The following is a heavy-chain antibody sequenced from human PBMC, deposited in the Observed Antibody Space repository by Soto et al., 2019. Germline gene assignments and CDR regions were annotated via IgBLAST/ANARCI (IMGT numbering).Heavy chain of an antibody. CDR1: GGSISSGGYS. Sequence: QLQLQESGSGLVKPSQTLSLTCAVSGGSISSGGYSWTWIRQPPGKGLEWIGHISHSGSTNYNPSLKSRVTISADRSKNQFSLKLSSVTAADTAVYYCAREWIIHNWNDPWGQGTPVIVSS. V-gene: IGHV4-30-2*01. J-gene: IGHJ5*02. D-gene: IGHD2-2*03. CDR3: AREWIIHNWNDP. CDR2: ISHSGST.